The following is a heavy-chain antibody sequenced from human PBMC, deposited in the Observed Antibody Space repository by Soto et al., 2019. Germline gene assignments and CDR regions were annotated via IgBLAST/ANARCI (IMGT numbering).Heavy chain of an antibody. CDR3: AKDWRPGIEVAGTGPSWDY. V-gene: IGHV3-30*18. J-gene: IGHJ4*02. D-gene: IGHD6-19*01. Sequence: GGSLRLSCAASGFTFSSYGMHWVRQAPGKGLEWVAVISYDGSNKYYADSVKGRFTISRDNSKNTPYLQMNSLRAEDTAVYYCAKDWRPGIEVAGTGPSWDYCGQGTMVTVYS. CDR1: GFTFSSYG. CDR2: ISYDGSNK.